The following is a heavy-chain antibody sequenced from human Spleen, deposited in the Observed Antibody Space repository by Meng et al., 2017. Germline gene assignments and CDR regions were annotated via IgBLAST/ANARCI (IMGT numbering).Heavy chain of an antibody. V-gene: IGHV4-61*02. CDR2: IYTSGST. D-gene: IGHD3-16*01. J-gene: IGHJ4*02. CDR3: ARFFGGHTDIIPGSPDY. CDR1: GGSISSGSYY. Sequence: SETLSLTCTVSGGSISSGSYYWSWIRQPAGKGLEWIGRIYTSGSTNYNPSLKSRVTISVDTSKNQFSLNLSSVTAADTAVYYCARFFGGHTDIIPGSPDYWGQGTLVTSPQ.